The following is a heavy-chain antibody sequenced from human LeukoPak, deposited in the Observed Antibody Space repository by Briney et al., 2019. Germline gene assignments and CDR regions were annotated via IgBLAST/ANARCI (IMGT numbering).Heavy chain of an antibody. D-gene: IGHD3-3*01. V-gene: IGHV3-20*04. CDR1: GFTFDDYG. J-gene: IGHJ4*02. CDR2: MNWNGGHT. Sequence: GGSLRLSCTASGFTFDDYGMSWVRQFPGKGLEWVSSMNWNGGHTDYADSVKGRFSISRDNAENSLYLQMKSLRVEDTAFYYCARVSGPTVGVPYYYFDXXXQGVLVTVSS. CDR3: ARVSGPTVGVPYYYFDX.